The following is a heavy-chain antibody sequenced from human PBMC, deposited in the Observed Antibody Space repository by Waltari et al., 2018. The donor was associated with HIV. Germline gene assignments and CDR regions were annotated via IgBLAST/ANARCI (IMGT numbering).Heavy chain of an antibody. V-gene: IGHV3-11*01. CDR2: ISNSGDII. Sequence: QVQLVESGGGLVKPGGSLRLSCAASGFPFSDYYMTWIRQAPGKGLEWISYISNSGDIIYYEDSVKCRFTISRDNAKNALYLQMNSLRAEDTAVYYCARDRWYYFDTSDYFYDYWGQGTLVTVSS. D-gene: IGHD3-22*01. CDR1: GFPFSDYY. CDR3: ARDRWYYFDTSDYFYDY. J-gene: IGHJ4*02.